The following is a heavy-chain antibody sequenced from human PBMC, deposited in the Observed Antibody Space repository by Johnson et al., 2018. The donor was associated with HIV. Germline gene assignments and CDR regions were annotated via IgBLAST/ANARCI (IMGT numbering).Heavy chain of an antibody. D-gene: IGHD3-16*01. CDR1: GFTFSGSA. CDR3: AREWGNAFDI. CDR2: IRSKANSYAT. J-gene: IGHJ3*02. V-gene: IGHV3-73*02. Sequence: VQLVESGGGLVQPGGSLKLSCAASGFTFSGSAMHWVRQASGKGLEWVGRIRSKANSYATAYAASVKGRFTISRDDSKNTAYLQMNSLRAEDTAVYYCAREWGNAFDIWGQGTMVTVSS.